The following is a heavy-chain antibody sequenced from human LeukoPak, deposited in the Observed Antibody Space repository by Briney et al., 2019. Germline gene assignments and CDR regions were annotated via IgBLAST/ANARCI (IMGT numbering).Heavy chain of an antibody. Sequence: PSETLSLTCAVSGGSISSRNWWSWVRQPPGKGLEWIGEIYHSGSTNYNPSLKSRVTISVDKSKNQFSLKLSSVTAADTAVYYCARESRYSSGWYVSYFDYWGQGTLVTVSS. J-gene: IGHJ4*02. D-gene: IGHD6-19*01. CDR2: IYHSGST. CDR1: GGSISSRNW. V-gene: IGHV4-4*02. CDR3: ARESRYSSGWYVSYFDY.